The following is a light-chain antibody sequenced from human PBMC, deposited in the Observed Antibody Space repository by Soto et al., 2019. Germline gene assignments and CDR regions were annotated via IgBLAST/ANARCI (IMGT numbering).Light chain of an antibody. J-gene: IGLJ3*02. CDR3: ETWDGNTRV. V-gene: IGLV4-60*02. CDR1: SGHSSYI. Sequence: QPVLTQSSSASASLGSSVKLTCTLRSGHSSYIIAWHQQQPGKAPRYLMKLEGSGSYNKGSGVPDRFSGSSSGADRYLTISNPQFEDEADYYCETWDGNTRVFGGGTKLTVL. CDR2: LEGSGSY.